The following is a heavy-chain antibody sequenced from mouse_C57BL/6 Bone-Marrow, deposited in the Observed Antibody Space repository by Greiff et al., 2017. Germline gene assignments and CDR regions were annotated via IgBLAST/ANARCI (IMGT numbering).Heavy chain of an antibody. CDR2: IDPEIGDT. J-gene: IGHJ2*01. V-gene: IGHV14-4*01. CDR1: GFNIKDDY. CDR3: SSFDGNYFDF. Sequence: EVQLQQSGAELVRPGASVKLSCTASGFNIKDDYIHWVKQRPEQGLEWIGWIDPEIGDTEYASKFLGKATITSDTPSNTAYLHRSSLTSEDTAVYYCSSFDGNYFDFWGQGTPLTVAS. D-gene: IGHD2-3*01.